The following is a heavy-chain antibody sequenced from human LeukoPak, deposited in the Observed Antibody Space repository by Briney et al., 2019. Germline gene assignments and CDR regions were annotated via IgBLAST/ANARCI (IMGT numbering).Heavy chain of an antibody. Sequence: SETLSLTCTVSGGSISSYYWSWIRQPPGKGLEWIGYFYYSGSTNYNPSLKSRVTISVDTSKNQFSLKLSSVTAADTAVYYCARDNELYGGNSIWFDPWGQGTLVTVSS. D-gene: IGHD4-23*01. V-gene: IGHV4-59*01. J-gene: IGHJ5*02. CDR1: GGSISSYY. CDR2: FYYSGST. CDR3: ARDNELYGGNSIWFDP.